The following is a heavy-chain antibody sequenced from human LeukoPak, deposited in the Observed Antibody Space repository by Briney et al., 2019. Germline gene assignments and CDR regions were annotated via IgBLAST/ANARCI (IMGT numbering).Heavy chain of an antibody. CDR1: GFTFSSYA. CDR3: ARDWGMVRGAKGVFDY. CDR2: ISYDGSNK. D-gene: IGHD3-10*01. Sequence: PGGSLRLSCAASGFTFSSYAMHWVRQAPGKGLEWVADISYDGSNKYYADSVKGRFTISRDNAKNSLYLQMNSLRAEDTAVYYCARDWGMVRGAKGVFDYWGQGTLVTVSS. J-gene: IGHJ4*02. V-gene: IGHV3-30-3*01.